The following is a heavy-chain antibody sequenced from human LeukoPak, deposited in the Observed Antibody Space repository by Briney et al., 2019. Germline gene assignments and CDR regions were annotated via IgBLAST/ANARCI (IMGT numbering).Heavy chain of an antibody. D-gene: IGHD2-2*03. CDR2: IYHSGST. V-gene: IGHV4-59*12. CDR1: GGSISSYY. CDR3: ARGGYCSSTSCYIYYYYYMDV. Sequence: SETLSLTCTVSGGSISSYYWSWIRQPPGKGLEWIGYIYHSGSTYYNPSLKSRVTISVDRSKNQFSLKLSSVTAADTAVYYCARGGYCSSTSCYIYYYYYMDVWGKGTTVTVSS. J-gene: IGHJ6*03.